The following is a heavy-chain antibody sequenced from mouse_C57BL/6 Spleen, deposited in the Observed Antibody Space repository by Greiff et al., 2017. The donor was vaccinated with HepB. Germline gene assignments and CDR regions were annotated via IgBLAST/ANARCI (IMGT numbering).Heavy chain of an antibody. J-gene: IGHJ1*03. CDR3: ARRVYHDDSSYNWYFDV. CDR2: INPNNGGN. D-gene: IGHD1-1*01. CDR1: GYTFTDYY. Sequence: EVQLQHSGPVLVKPGASVKISCKASGYTFTDYYMNWVKQSHGKSLEWIGDINPNNGGNSYNQKFKGKATLTVDKSSSTAYLELRSLTSEDSAVYYCARRVYHDDSSYNWYFDVWGTGTTVTVAS. V-gene: IGHV1-26*01.